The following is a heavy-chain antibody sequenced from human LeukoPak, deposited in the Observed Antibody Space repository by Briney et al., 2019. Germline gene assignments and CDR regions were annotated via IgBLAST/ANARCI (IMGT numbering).Heavy chain of an antibody. CDR1: GLTFSGYS. CDR3: ARASSPYYGMDV. Sequence: GSLRLSCAVSGLTFSGYSMNWVRQAPGKGLEWVSSISSSSSYIYYADSVKGRFTISRDNAKTSLYLQMNSLRAEDTAVYYCARASSPYYGMDVWGQGTTVTVSS. CDR2: ISSSSSYI. J-gene: IGHJ6*02. V-gene: IGHV3-21*01.